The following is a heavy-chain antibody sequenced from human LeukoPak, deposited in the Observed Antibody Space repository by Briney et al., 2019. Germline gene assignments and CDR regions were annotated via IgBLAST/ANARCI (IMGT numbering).Heavy chain of an antibody. CDR3: ARGANQIAAAVVDY. CDR2: IYYSGST. Sequence: PSETLSLTCAVSGGSLSSGGYSWSWIRQPPGKGLEWNGYIYYSGSTYYNPSLQTRVTISVDKPKNQFSLKLSSVTAADTAVYYCARGANQIAAAVVDYWGQGTLVTVSS. V-gene: IGHV4-30-4*07. D-gene: IGHD6-13*01. J-gene: IGHJ4*02. CDR1: GGSLSSGGYS.